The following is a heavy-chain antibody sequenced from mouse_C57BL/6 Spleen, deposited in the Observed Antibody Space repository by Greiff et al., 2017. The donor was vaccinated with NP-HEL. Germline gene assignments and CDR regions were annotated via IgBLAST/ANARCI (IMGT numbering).Heavy chain of an antibody. D-gene: IGHD2-4*01. CDR1: GFSLTSYG. Sequence: VQLQQSGPGLVQPSQSLSITCTVSGFSLTSYGVHWVRQSPGKGLEWLGVIWSGGSTDYNAAFISRLSISKDNSKSQVFFKMNSLQADDTAIYYCARDGDYDEDFDYWGQGTTLTVSS. CDR3: ARDGDYDEDFDY. V-gene: IGHV2-2*01. J-gene: IGHJ2*01. CDR2: IWSGGST.